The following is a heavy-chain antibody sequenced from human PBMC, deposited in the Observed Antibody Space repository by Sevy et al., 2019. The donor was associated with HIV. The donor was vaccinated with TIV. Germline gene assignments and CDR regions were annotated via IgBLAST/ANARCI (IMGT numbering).Heavy chain of an antibody. V-gene: IGHV3-7*01. Sequence: GGSLRLSCAASGFTFSNYWMSWVRQAPGKGLEWVASIKQDGSEKYYVDSVKGRFTISRDNAKNSLFVQMNSLRAEDTAMYFCARSVRAAGTFDPWGQGTLVTDSS. D-gene: IGHD6-13*01. J-gene: IGHJ5*02. CDR2: IKQDGSEK. CDR3: ARSVRAAGTFDP. CDR1: GFTFSNYW.